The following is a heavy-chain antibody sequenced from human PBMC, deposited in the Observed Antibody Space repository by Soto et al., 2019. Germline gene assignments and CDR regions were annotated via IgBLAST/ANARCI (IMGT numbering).Heavy chain of an antibody. J-gene: IGHJ5*02. CDR2: IYYSGST. D-gene: IGHD3-10*01. Sequence: SETLSLTCTVSGGSISSYYWSWIRQPPGKGLEWIGYIYYSGSTNYNPSLKSRVTISVDTSKNQFSLKLSSVTAADTAVYYCARHRITMVRGVPDWFDPWGQGTLVTVSS. V-gene: IGHV4-59*08. CDR3: ARHRITMVRGVPDWFDP. CDR1: GGSISSYY.